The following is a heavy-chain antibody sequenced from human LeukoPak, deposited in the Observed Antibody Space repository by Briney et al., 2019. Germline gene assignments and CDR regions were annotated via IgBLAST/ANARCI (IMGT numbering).Heavy chain of an antibody. J-gene: IGHJ6*03. V-gene: IGHV4-39*01. Sequence: SETLSLTCTVSGGFISSSSYFWGWIRQPPGKGLEWIGIIYYSGSTYSNTSLKSRVTISVDTSKNQFSLKLSSVTAADTAVYYCASFYCSGGSCYQYYYYYYMDVWGKGTTVTISS. CDR1: GGFISSSSYF. CDR3: ASFYCSGGSCYQYYYYYYMDV. D-gene: IGHD2-15*01. CDR2: IYYSGST.